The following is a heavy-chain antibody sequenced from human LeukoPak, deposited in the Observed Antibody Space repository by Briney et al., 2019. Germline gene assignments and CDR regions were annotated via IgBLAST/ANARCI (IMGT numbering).Heavy chain of an antibody. Sequence: GGSLRLSCAASGFTFSSYSMNWVRQAPGKGLEWVSSISSSSSYIYYADSVKGRFTISRDNAKNSLYLQMNSLRVEDTAIYYCARDEGSDYYYYYMDVWGQGTTVTVSS. V-gene: IGHV3-21*01. CDR1: GFTFSSYS. CDR3: ARDEGSDYYYYYMDV. CDR2: ISSSSSYI. J-gene: IGHJ6*03. D-gene: IGHD6-19*01.